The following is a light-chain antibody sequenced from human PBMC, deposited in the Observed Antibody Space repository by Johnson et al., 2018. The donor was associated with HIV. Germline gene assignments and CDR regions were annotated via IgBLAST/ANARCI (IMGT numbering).Light chain of an antibody. J-gene: IGLJ1*01. CDR2: DDN. CDR1: SSNIGNNY. CDR3: GTGDSSLRSGF. V-gene: IGLV1-51*01. Sequence: QSALTQPPSVSAAPGQKVTISCSGSSSNIGNNYVSWYQQLPGTAPKLLIYDDNKRPSGIPDRFSGSKSGTSATLGITGLQTGDEADYYCGTGDSSLRSGFFGTGTKVTVL.